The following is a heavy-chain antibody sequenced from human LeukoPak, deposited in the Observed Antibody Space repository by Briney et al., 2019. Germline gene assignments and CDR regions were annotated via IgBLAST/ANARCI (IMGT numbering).Heavy chain of an antibody. CDR3: ARDILIGYSSGPGYFQH. D-gene: IGHD6-19*01. J-gene: IGHJ1*01. CDR2: ISSSSSYI. CDR1: GFTFSSYS. V-gene: IGHV3-21*01. Sequence: KAGGSLRLSCAASGFTFSSYSMNWVRQAPGKGLEWVSSISSSSSYIYYADSVKGRFTISRDNAKNSLYLQMNSLRAEDTAVYHCARDILIGYSSGPGYFQHWGQGTLVTVSS.